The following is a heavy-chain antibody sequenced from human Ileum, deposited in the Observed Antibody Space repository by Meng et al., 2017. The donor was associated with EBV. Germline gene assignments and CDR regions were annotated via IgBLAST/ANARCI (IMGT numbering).Heavy chain of an antibody. CDR3: ARGGLGNYDY. D-gene: IGHD4-11*01. CDR2: ISKTSYYI. J-gene: IGHJ4*02. V-gene: IGHV3-21*01. Sequence: EVLWVGAGEGRVKPGGSLGLSCAASGLNFDNYTMNWVRQGPGKGLEWVSSISKTSYYIYYADSVKGRFTISRDNAENSLYLQMNSLRAEDTAVYFCARGGLGNYDYWGQGNLVTVSS. CDR1: GLNFDNYT.